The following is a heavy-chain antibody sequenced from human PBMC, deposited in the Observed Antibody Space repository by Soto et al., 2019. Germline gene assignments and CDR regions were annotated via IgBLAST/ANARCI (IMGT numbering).Heavy chain of an antibody. Sequence: QITLKESGPTLVKPTQTLPLTCTFSGFSLSTSGVGVGWIRQPPGKALEWLALIYWDDDKRYSTYMESRLTITKDTSKHQGVLTLTNMDPVDTATYYCAHSVATRILDHWGQGTLVTVSS. J-gene: IGHJ4*02. CDR1: GFSLSTSGVG. D-gene: IGHD5-12*01. V-gene: IGHV2-5*02. CDR3: AHSVATRILDH. CDR2: IYWDDDK.